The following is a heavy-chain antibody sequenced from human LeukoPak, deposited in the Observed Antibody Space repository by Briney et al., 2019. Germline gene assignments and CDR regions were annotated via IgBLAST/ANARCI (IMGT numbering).Heavy chain of an antibody. CDR2: ISVAGDHS. J-gene: IGHJ4*02. CDR3: ARESRESKLANYFYDSSGFSNIDY. V-gene: IGHV3-23*01. Sequence: PGGSLRLSCAASGFTFNSYAMSWVRQAPGKGLEWVSTISVAGDHSYYADSVKGRFTISRDNSKGTLFLEVTSLTAEDTAVYYCARESRESKLANYFYDSSGFSNIDYWGQGTLVTVSS. D-gene: IGHD3-22*01. CDR1: GFTFNSYA.